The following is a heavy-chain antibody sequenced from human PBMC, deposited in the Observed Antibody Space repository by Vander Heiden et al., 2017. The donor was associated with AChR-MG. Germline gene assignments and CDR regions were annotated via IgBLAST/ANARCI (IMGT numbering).Heavy chain of an antibody. V-gene: IGHV3-9*01. Sequence: EVQLVESGGGLVQPGRSLRLSCAASGFTFDDYAMHWVRQAPGKGLEWVSGISWNSGSIGYADSVKGRFTISRDNAKNSLYLQMNSLSAEDTALYYCAKAYSSGYYYDLSDHWGQGTLVTVSS. CDR1: GFTFDDYA. CDR2: ISWNSGSI. D-gene: IGHD3-22*01. CDR3: AKAYSSGYYYDLSDH. J-gene: IGHJ4*02.